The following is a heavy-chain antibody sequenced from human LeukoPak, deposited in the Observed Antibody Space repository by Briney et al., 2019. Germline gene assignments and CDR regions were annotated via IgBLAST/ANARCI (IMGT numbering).Heavy chain of an antibody. V-gene: IGHV5-51*01. D-gene: IGHD6-19*01. CDR3: ARDRSGWSNWFDP. Sequence: GESLKISCKGSGYSFTSYWIGWVRQIPGKGLECMGIIYPGDSDTKYSPSFQGQVTISADKSISSAYLQWSSLKASDTAMYYCARDRSGWSNWFDPWGQGTLVTVSS. CDR2: IYPGDSDT. J-gene: IGHJ5*02. CDR1: GYSFTSYW.